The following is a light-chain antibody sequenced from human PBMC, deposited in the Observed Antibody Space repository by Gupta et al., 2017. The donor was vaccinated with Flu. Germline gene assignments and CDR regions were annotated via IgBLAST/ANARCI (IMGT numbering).Light chain of an antibody. Sequence: QSALTQPASVSGSPGQSITISCTGTSSDVGSYNLVSWYQQHPGKAPKLIIYEGSKRPSGVSNRFSGSKSGTTASLTISGLQAEDDAYYYCCSYAGSNYVFGTGTKVTVL. CDR1: SSDVGSYNL. J-gene: IGLJ1*01. V-gene: IGLV2-23*01. CDR3: CSYAGSNYV. CDR2: EGS.